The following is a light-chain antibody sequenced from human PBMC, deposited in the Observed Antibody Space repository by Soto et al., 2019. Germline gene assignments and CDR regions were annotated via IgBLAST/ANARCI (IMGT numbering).Light chain of an antibody. J-gene: IGKJ4*01. Sequence: EIVLTQSPGTLSLSPGERATLSCRASQSVSSSYLAWYQQKPGQAPRLLIFRASSRATGVPARFSASGSGTEFTLTIISLQSEDSAVYYCQQYNDWPLTFGGGTKV. CDR1: QSVSSSY. CDR3: QQYNDWPLT. CDR2: RAS. V-gene: IGKV3-20*01.